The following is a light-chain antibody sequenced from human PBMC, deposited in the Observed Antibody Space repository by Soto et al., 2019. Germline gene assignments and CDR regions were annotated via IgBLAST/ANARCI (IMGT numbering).Light chain of an antibody. V-gene: IGKV1-39*01. CDR3: QQSYSTPFT. J-gene: IGKJ3*01. CDR1: QTISSW. Sequence: DIQMTQSPSTLSGSVGDRVTITCRASQTISSWLAWYQQKPGKAPKVLIYAASSLQGGVPSRFSGSGSGTDFTLTINSLQPEDFATYYCQQSYSTPFTFGPGTKVDIK. CDR2: AAS.